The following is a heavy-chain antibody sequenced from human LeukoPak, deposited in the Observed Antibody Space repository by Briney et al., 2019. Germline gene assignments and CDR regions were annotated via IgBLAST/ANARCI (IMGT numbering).Heavy chain of an antibody. V-gene: IGHV3-7*01. CDR2: ITQDGSEK. CDR1: GFTFSSFW. D-gene: IGHD1-26*01. Sequence: PGGSLRLSCAASGFTFSSFWMRWVRQAPGKGLELVANITQDGSEKYYVDSVQGRFTISRDNAKNSLYLQMNSLRVEDTAVYYCARRIVGPSSGGDYWGQGTPVTVSS. J-gene: IGHJ4*02. CDR3: ARRIVGPSSGGDY.